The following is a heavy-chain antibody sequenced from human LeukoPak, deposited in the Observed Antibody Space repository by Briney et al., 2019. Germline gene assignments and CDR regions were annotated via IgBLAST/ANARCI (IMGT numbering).Heavy chain of an antibody. Sequence: GGSLRLSCAASGFIFSDYYMTWIRQAPGKGLEWLSYISGSGSDTNYADSVKGRFTISRDNAKNSLYLQMNSLRAEDTAVYYCARESPQLRGFGYYFDYRGQGTLVTVSS. V-gene: IGHV3-11*06. D-gene: IGHD3-10*01. CDR2: ISGSGSDT. J-gene: IGHJ4*02. CDR3: ARESPQLRGFGYYFDY. CDR1: GFIFSDYY.